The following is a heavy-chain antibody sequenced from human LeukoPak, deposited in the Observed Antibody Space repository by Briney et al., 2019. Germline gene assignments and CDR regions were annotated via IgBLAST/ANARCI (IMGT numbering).Heavy chain of an antibody. CDR2: MNQDGSEK. V-gene: IGHV3-7*01. D-gene: IGHD1-26*01. CDR1: GFTFSSYW. Sequence: PGGSLRLSCAASGFTFSSYWMSWVRQAPGKGLEWVANMNQDGSEKYYVDSVKGRFTISRDNAKKTLYLQMNNLRAEDTAVYYCARGGELLRPADYWGQGTLVTVSS. CDR3: ARGGELLRPADY. J-gene: IGHJ4*02.